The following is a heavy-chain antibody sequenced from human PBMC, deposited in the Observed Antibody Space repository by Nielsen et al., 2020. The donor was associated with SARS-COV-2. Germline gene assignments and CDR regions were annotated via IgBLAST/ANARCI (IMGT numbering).Heavy chain of an antibody. CDR3: AIGFPHQTMMEVTYAMDV. CDR2: FDPEDGET. V-gene: IGHV1-24*01. J-gene: IGHJ6*02. Sequence: ASVKVSCKVSGYALSELSMHWVRQAPGKGLEWMENFDPEDGETIYAQKFQGRATMIEDTSTDTAFMELSNLRSEDTAVYYCAIGFPHQTMMEVTYAMDVWGQGTTVTVSS. D-gene: IGHD3-22*01. CDR1: GYALSELS.